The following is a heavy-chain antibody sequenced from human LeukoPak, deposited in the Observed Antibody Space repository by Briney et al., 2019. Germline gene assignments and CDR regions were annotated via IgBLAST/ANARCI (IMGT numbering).Heavy chain of an antibody. CDR2: IYYSGST. CDR1: GRSISSSSYY. J-gene: IGHJ3*02. V-gene: IGHV4-39*01. D-gene: IGHD3-16*02. Sequence: PSETLSLTCTVSGRSISSSSYYWGWIRQPPGKGLEWIGSIYYSGSTYYNPSLKSRVTISVDTSKNQFSLKLSSVTAADTAVYYCARLGMEVIAFDIWGQGTMVTVSS. CDR3: ARLGMEVIAFDI.